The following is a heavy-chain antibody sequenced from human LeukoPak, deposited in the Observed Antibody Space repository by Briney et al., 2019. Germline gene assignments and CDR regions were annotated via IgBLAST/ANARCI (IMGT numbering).Heavy chain of an antibody. CDR2: ISGSGGST. CDR1: GFTFSSYA. CDR3: ARVVDTAMGKPYGMDV. D-gene: IGHD5-18*01. V-gene: IGHV3-23*01. J-gene: IGHJ6*02. Sequence: GGSLRLSCAASGFTFSSYAMSWVRQAPGKGLEWVSAISGSGGSTYYADSVKGRFTISRDNSKNTLYLQMNSLRAEDTAVYYCARVVDTAMGKPYGMDVWGQGTTVTVSS.